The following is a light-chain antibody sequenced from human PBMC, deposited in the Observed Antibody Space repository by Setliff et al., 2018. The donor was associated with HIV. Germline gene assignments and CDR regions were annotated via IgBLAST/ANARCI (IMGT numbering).Light chain of an antibody. J-gene: IGKJ5*01. Sequence: EIVLTQSPGTLSLSPGERATLSCRASQSVNSHHLAWYQQKPGLAPRLLIYDASNRATGVPDRFSGSGSGADFTLTISSLEPEDFAMYFCQQYAGSPMTFGQGTRLEIK. CDR1: QSVNSHH. CDR3: QQYAGSPMT. CDR2: DAS. V-gene: IGKV3D-20*01.